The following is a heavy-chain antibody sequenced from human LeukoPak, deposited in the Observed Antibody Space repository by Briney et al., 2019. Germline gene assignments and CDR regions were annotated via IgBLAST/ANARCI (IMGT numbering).Heavy chain of an antibody. Sequence: PGGSLRLSCAASGFTFSSYRMNWVRQAPGKGLEWVSSISSSSSYIYYADSVKGRFTISRDNSKNTLYLQMNSLRAEDTAVYYCAKDFRLEVRGVIIRDPTFDYWGQGTLVTVSS. D-gene: IGHD3-10*01. V-gene: IGHV3-21*01. CDR3: AKDFRLEVRGVIIRDPTFDY. J-gene: IGHJ4*02. CDR2: ISSSSSYI. CDR1: GFTFSSYR.